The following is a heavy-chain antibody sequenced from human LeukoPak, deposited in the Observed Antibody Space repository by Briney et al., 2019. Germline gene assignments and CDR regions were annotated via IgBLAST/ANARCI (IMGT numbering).Heavy chain of an antibody. CDR2: IKSKTDGGTT. CDR3: TTDRDYGDYPEYYFDY. CDR1: RFTFSNAW. J-gene: IGHJ4*02. D-gene: IGHD4-17*01. Sequence: PGGSLRLSCAASRFTFSNAWMSWVRQAPGKGLEWVAHIKSKTDGGTTDYAAPVKGRFTISSDDSKNTLYLQMNSLRTEDTAVYYCTTDRDYGDYPEYYFDYWGQGTLVTVSS. V-gene: IGHV3-15*01.